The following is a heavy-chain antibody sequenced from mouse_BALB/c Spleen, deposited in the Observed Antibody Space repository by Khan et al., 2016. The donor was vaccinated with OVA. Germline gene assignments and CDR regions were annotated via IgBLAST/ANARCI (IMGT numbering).Heavy chain of an antibody. Sequence: EVQLVESGPSLVKPSQTLSLSCSVTGDSITSGFWNWIRKFPGNKFEYLGYITYSGNIYYNPSLKSRISITRDTSKIQYYMQLNSVTTEDTATYYCARSYGSWAMDYWGQGTSVTVSS. CDR1: GDSITSGF. D-gene: IGHD1-1*01. V-gene: IGHV3-8*02. CDR3: ARSYGSWAMDY. J-gene: IGHJ4*01. CDR2: ITYSGNI.